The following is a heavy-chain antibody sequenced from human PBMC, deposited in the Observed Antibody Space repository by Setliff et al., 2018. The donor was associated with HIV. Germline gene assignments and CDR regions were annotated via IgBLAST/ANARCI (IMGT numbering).Heavy chain of an antibody. CDR1: GFIFNTYS. J-gene: IGHJ4*02. CDR3: ARAYNVYDYRFDSSGYDY. CDR2: TKYDGSES. D-gene: IGHD3-22*01. Sequence: GGSLRLSCAVSGFIFNTYSMNWVRQAPGKGLEWVSNTKYDGSESYYVDSVKGRFIASTDNARNSLFLEMNSLRAEDTAVYYCARAYNVYDYRFDSSGYDYWGQGTLVTVSS. V-gene: IGHV3-7*03.